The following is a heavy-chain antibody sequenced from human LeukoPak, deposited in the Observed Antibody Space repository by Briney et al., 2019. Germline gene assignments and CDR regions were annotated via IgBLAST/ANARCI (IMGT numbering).Heavy chain of an antibody. CDR1: GFTFSTSD. V-gene: IGHV3-48*03. CDR3: ARTKWQLPWT. Sequence: GGSLRLSCAASGFTFSTSDMNWIRQAPGKGLEWVSHITSTSSIMNYAESVKGRFTISRDNTKNSVYLEMNSLRAEDTAIYYCARTKWQLPWTWGLGTLVTVSS. D-gene: IGHD1-26*01. CDR2: ITSTSSIM. J-gene: IGHJ4*02.